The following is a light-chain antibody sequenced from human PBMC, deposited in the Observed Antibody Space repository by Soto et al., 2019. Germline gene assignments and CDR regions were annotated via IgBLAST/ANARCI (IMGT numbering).Light chain of an antibody. J-gene: IGLJ3*02. CDR1: SSNIGAGFD. CDR2: GNS. Sequence: QSVLTQPPSVSGAPGQRVTISCTRSSSNIGAGFDVHWYHQIAGTAPKLLIYGNSNRPSGVPDRFSGSKDSSSASLAINGLQAEDEAEYYCQSYDNSLSGYWVFGGGTKLTVL. V-gene: IGLV1-40*01. CDR3: QSYDNSLSGYWV.